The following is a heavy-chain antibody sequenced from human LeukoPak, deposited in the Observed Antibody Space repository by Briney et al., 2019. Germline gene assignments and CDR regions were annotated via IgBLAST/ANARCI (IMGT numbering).Heavy chain of an antibody. J-gene: IGHJ4*02. Sequence: GGSLRLSCAASGFTFNDYAMSWVRQAAGKGLEWVSGISDTGRRTFYADSVKGRFTISRDDSKKTVYLQMNTLRAEDTATYFCARHDSFIPYWGQGTLVTVSS. V-gene: IGHV3-23*01. CDR1: GFTFNDYA. CDR3: ARHDSFIPY. D-gene: IGHD3-16*02. CDR2: ISDTGRRT.